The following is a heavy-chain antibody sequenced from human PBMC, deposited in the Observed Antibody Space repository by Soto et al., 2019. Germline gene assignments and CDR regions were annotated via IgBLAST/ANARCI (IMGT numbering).Heavy chain of an antibody. V-gene: IGHV2-70*04. CDR2: IDWDDEK. J-gene: IGHJ4*02. D-gene: IGHD3-22*01. CDR3: ARIGISDYYDSSGFDY. Sequence: SGPTLVNPTETLTLTCTVSGFSLTTGKMGVSWIRQPPGKALEWLARIDWDDEKFYSTSLKTRLTISKDTSKNQVVLTMTNMDPVDTATYYCARIGISDYYDSSGFDYWGQGTLVTVSS. CDR1: GFSLTTGKMG.